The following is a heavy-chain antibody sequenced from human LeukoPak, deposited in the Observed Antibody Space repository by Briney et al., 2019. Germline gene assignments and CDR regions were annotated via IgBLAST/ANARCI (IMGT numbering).Heavy chain of an antibody. V-gene: IGHV3-48*01. Sequence: GGSLRLSCPASGFTFSSYSMNWVRQAPGKGLEWVSYISSSSSTIYYADSVKGRFTISRDNAKNSLYLQMNSLRAEDTAVYYCARDVYPAVVTYFDFWGQGTLVTVSS. CDR1: GFTFSSYS. D-gene: IGHD4-23*01. CDR3: ARDVYPAVVTYFDF. CDR2: ISSSSSTI. J-gene: IGHJ4*02.